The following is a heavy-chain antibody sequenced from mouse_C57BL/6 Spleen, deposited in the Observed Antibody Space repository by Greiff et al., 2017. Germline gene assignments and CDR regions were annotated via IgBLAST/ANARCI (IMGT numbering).Heavy chain of an antibody. CDR1: GYTFTSYW. V-gene: IGHV1-72*01. J-gene: IGHJ2*01. Sequence: QVQLQQPGAELVKPGASVKLSCKASGYTFTSYWMHWVKQRPGRGLEWIGSIDPNSGGTKYNEKFKSKATLTVDKPSSTAYMQLSSLTSEDSAVYYCARAHYDYDVGGYWGQGTTLTVSS. CDR3: ARAHYDYDVGGY. D-gene: IGHD2-4*01. CDR2: IDPNSGGT.